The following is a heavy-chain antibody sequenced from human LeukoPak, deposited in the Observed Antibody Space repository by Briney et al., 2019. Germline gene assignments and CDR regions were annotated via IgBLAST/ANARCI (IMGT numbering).Heavy chain of an antibody. V-gene: IGHV3-30*02. CDR1: GFTFSSYG. D-gene: IGHD3-10*01. J-gene: IGHJ4*02. CDR3: AKRRWFGESQPFDY. CDR2: IRYDGSNK. Sequence: GGSLRLSCAASGFTFSSYGMHWVRQAPGKGLEWVAFIRYDGSNKYYADSVKGRFTISRDNSKNTLYLQMNSLRAEDTAVYYCAKRRWFGESQPFDYWGQGTLVTVSS.